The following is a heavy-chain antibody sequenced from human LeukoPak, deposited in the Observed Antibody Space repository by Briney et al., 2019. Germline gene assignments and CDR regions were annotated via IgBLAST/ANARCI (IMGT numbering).Heavy chain of an antibody. CDR3: ARGGGYYYMDV. CDR2: INHSGST. CDR1: GFTFRTFW. D-gene: IGHD2-15*01. V-gene: IGHV4-34*01. J-gene: IGHJ6*03. Sequence: GSLRLSCAASGFTFRTFWMSWIRQPPGKGLEWIGEINHSGSTNYNPSLKSRVTISVDTSKNQFSLKLSSVTAADTAVYYCARGGGYYYMDVWGKGTTVTVSS.